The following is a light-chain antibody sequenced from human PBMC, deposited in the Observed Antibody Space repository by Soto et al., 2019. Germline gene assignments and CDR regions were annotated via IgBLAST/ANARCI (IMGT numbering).Light chain of an antibody. Sequence: EIVLTQSPGTLSLSPGERATLSCRASQSVSSYLAWYQQKPGQAPRILIYGASSRPTGIPDRFSGSGSGTDFSLSISRLEPEDFAVYYCQQYGGSPRTFGQGTKVEIK. V-gene: IGKV3-20*01. CDR3: QQYGGSPRT. CDR1: QSVSSY. J-gene: IGKJ2*01. CDR2: GAS.